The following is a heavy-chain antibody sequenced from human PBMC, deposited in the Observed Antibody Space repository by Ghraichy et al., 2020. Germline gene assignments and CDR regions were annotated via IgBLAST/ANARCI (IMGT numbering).Heavy chain of an antibody. CDR1: GFTFDDYT. V-gene: IGHV3-43*01. Sequence: GGSLRLSCAASGFTFDDYTMHWVRQAPGKGLEWVSLISWDGGSTYYADSVKGRFTISRDNSKNSLYLQMNSLRTEDTALYYCAVTIGISNRGFDYWGQGTLVTVSS. CDR2: ISWDGGST. D-gene: IGHD4-17*01. CDR3: AVTIGISNRGFDY. J-gene: IGHJ4*02.